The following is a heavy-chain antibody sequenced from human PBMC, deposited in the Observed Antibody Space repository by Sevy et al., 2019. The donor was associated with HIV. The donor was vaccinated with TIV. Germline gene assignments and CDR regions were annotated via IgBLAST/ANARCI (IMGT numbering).Heavy chain of an antibody. CDR2: IIPILGTV. V-gene: IGHV1-69*13. CDR1: GGTFSTYG. CDR3: ARGGGNGWYYFDY. J-gene: IGHJ4*02. D-gene: IGHD6-19*01. Sequence: ASVKVSCKASGGTFSTYGISWVRQAPGQGPEWMGGIIPILGTVNYAQKFQGRVTITADESTKTAYMELSSLRSEDTVVYYWARGGGNGWYYFDYWGQETLVTVS.